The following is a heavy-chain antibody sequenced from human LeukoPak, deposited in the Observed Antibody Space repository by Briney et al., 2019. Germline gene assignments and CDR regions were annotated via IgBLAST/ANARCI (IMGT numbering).Heavy chain of an antibody. D-gene: IGHD3-22*01. CDR3: ARGGDSSGYYDYFDY. Sequence: PSETLSLTCTVSGGSISSYYWSWIRQPPGKGLEWIGYIYYSGSTNYNPSLKSRVTISVDTSKNQFSLELSSVTAADTAVYYCARGGDSSGYYDYFDYWGQGTLVTVSS. CDR1: GGSISSYY. CDR2: IYYSGST. J-gene: IGHJ4*02. V-gene: IGHV4-59*01.